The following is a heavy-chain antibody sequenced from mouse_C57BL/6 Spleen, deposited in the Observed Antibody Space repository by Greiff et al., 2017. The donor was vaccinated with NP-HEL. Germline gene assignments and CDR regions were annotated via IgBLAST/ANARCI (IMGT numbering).Heavy chain of an antibody. CDR2: IDPSDSET. CDR1: GYTFTSYW. D-gene: IGHD1-1*01. Sequence: QVQLQQPGAELVRPGSSVKLSCKASGYTFTSYWMHWVKQRPIQGLEWIGNIDPSDSETHYNQKFKDKATLTVDKSSSTAYMQLSSLTSEDSAVYYCARWTTAVVAESAMDYWGQGTSVTVSS. J-gene: IGHJ4*01. CDR3: ARWTTAVVAESAMDY. V-gene: IGHV1-52*01.